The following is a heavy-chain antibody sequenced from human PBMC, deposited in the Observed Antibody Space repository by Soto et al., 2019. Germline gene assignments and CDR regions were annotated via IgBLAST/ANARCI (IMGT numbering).Heavy chain of an antibody. CDR1: GYTFTSYA. D-gene: IGHD3-3*01. Sequence: ASVKVSCKASGYTFTSYAMHWVRQAPGQRLEWMGWINAGNGNTKYSQKFQGRVTITRDTSASTAYMELSSLRSEDTAVYYCARVLDFWSAPGNGFDPGGQETRVTVSS. J-gene: IGHJ5*02. CDR3: ARVLDFWSAPGNGFDP. V-gene: IGHV1-3*01. CDR2: INAGNGNT.